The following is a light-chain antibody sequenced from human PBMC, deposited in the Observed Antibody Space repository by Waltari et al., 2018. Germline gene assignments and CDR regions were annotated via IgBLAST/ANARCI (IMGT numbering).Light chain of an antibody. CDR1: IGNNY. J-gene: IGLJ2*01. Sequence: QSVLTQPHSVSAAPGQMVSISCSGDIGNNYVSWYQQVPGTAPKLVIHDNNKRPSGTPDRFSASKSATSATLVITGLQTGDEADYFCGSWINSLSTVVFGGRTKLTVL. CDR2: DNN. V-gene: IGLV1-51*01. CDR3: GSWINSLSTVV.